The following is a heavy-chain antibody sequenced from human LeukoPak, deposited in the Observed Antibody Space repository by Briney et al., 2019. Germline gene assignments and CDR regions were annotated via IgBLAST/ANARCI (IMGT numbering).Heavy chain of an antibody. J-gene: IGHJ3*02. V-gene: IGHV3-23*01. CDR3: ARHLGPDI. Sequence: GGSLRLSCAASGFTFSSYAMNWVRQAPGKGLEWVSVINDSGGSTFYADSVKGRFTISRDNSKNTLYLQMSGLRAEDTAVYYCARHLGPDIWGQGTKVTVSS. CDR2: INDSGGST. CDR1: GFTFSSYA.